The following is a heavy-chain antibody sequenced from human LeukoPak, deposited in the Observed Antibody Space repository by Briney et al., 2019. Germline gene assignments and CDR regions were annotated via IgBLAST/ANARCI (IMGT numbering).Heavy chain of an antibody. CDR1: GFPFSSYS. CDR2: IISSSSYI. V-gene: IGHV3-21*01. CDR3: ARGFRRYDSSGYSGEYYFDY. Sequence: GGSLSLSCAASGFPFSSYSMNWVRQAQGKGLEWVSSIISSSSYIYYADSVKGRFTISRDNAKNSLYLQMNSLRAEDTAVYYCARGFRRYDSSGYSGEYYFDYWGQGTLVTVSS. J-gene: IGHJ4*02. D-gene: IGHD3-22*01.